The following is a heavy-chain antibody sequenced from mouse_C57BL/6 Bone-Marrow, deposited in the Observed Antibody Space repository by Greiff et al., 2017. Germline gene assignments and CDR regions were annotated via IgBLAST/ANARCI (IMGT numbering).Heavy chain of an antibody. D-gene: IGHD1-1*01. V-gene: IGHV1-69*01. CDR3: ARRDYGSSYSFAY. Sequence: QVQLQQPGAELVMPGASVKLSCKASGYTFTSYWMHWVKQRPGQGLEWIGEIDPSDSYTNYNQKFKGKSTLTVDKSSSTAYMQLSSLTSEDSAVYYCARRDYGSSYSFAYWGQGTLVTVSA. CDR1: GYTFTSYW. J-gene: IGHJ3*01. CDR2: IDPSDSYT.